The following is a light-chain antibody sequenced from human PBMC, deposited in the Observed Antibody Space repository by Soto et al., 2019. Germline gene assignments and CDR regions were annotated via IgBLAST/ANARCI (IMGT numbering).Light chain of an antibody. CDR1: QSVSSRY. Sequence: EIVLTQSPGTLSLSPGERATLSCRASQSVSSRYLAWYQQKPGQAPRLLIYDASNRATGIPVRFSGSVSGTDFTLTISRLEPEDFAVYYCQQYVTSPPRYTFGQGTKLEIK. CDR3: QQYVTSPPRYT. V-gene: IGKV3-20*01. J-gene: IGKJ2*01. CDR2: DAS.